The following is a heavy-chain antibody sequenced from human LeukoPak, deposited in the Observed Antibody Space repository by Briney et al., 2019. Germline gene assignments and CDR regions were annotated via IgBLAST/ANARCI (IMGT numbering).Heavy chain of an antibody. CDR1: GFTVSSNY. CDR3: ARGVTPAALIS. V-gene: IGHV3-53*01. J-gene: IGHJ5*02. D-gene: IGHD2-2*01. CDR2: IYSGGST. Sequence: GRSLRLSCAASGFTVSSNYMSWVRQAPGKGLEWVSVIYSGGSTYYADSVKGRFTISRDNSKNTLYLQMNSLRAEDTAVYYCARGVTPAALISWGQGTLVTVSS.